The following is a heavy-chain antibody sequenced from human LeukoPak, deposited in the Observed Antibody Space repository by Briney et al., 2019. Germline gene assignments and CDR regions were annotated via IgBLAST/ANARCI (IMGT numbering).Heavy chain of an antibody. D-gene: IGHD6-19*01. J-gene: IGHJ4*02. CDR3: ARVTAVAGTNY. Sequence: KSSETLSLTCAVYGGSFSGYYWSWIRQPPGKGLEWIGEINHSGSTNYNPSLKSRVTISVDTSKNQFSLKLSSVTAADTAVYYCARVTAVAGTNYWGQGTLVTVPS. CDR1: GGSFSGYY. V-gene: IGHV4-34*01. CDR2: INHSGST.